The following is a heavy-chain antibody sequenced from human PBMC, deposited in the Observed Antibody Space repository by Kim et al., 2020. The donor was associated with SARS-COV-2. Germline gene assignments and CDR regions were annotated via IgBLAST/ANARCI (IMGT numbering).Heavy chain of an antibody. J-gene: IGHJ4*02. CDR1: GFTFGDYA. V-gene: IGHV3-9*01. D-gene: IGHD6-13*01. CDR2: VNWNSGSI. Sequence: GGSLRLSCAASGFTFGDYAMHWVRQAPGKGLEWVSGVNWNSGSIGYADSVRGRFTISRDNAKNSLYLQMNTLRAEDTALYYCAKGRSPRWQQLTDYWGQGTLVTVSS. CDR3: AKGRSPRWQQLTDY.